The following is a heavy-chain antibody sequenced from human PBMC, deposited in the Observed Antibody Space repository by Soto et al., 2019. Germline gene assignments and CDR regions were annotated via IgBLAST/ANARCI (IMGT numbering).Heavy chain of an antibody. CDR2: ISSSGSTI. Sequence: GGSLRLSCAASGFTFSDYYMSWIRQAPGKGLEWVSYISSSGSTIYYADSVKGRFTISRDNAKNSLYLQMNSLRAEDTAVYYCARDYLELPELRWFDPWGQGTLVTVSS. J-gene: IGHJ5*02. V-gene: IGHV3-11*01. CDR3: ARDYLELPELRWFDP. D-gene: IGHD1-7*01. CDR1: GFTFSDYY.